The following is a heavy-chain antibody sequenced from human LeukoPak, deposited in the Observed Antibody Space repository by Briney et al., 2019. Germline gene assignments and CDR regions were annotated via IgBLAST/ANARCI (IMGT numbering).Heavy chain of an antibody. V-gene: IGHV3-23*01. J-gene: IGHJ2*01. D-gene: IGHD6-19*01. Sequence: GRSLRLSCAASGFTFSRYAMSWVRQAPGKGLEWVSAISGSGGSTYYADSVKGRFTISRDNSKNMLYLQMNSLRAEDTAVYYCAKDGPYSSGWYWYFDLWGRGTLVTVSS. CDR2: ISGSGGST. CDR3: AKDGPYSSGWYWYFDL. CDR1: GFTFSRYA.